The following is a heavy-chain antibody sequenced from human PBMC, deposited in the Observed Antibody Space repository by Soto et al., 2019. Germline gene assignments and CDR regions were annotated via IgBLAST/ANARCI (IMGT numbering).Heavy chain of an antibody. J-gene: IGHJ3*02. Sequence: QVQLQESGPGLVKPSETLSLTCTVSGGSISSYYWSWIRQPPGKGLEWIGYIYYSGSTNYSPSLKSRVTISVDTSKNQFSLKLSSVTAADTAVYYCAADSPAFDIWGQGTMVTVSS. D-gene: IGHD3-3*01. V-gene: IGHV4-59*08. CDR2: IYYSGST. CDR3: AADSPAFDI. CDR1: GGSISSYY.